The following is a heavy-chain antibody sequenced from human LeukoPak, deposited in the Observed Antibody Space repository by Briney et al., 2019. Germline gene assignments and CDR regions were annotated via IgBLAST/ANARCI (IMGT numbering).Heavy chain of an antibody. D-gene: IGHD6-6*01. Sequence: VASVKVSCKASGYTFTSYGISWVRQAPGQGLEWMGWISAYNGNTNYAQKLQGRVTMTTDTSTSTAYMELRSLRSDDTAVYYCARVVYSSSSFWFDPWGQGTLVTVSS. V-gene: IGHV1-18*01. CDR3: ARVVYSSSSFWFDP. J-gene: IGHJ5*02. CDR1: GYTFTSYG. CDR2: ISAYNGNT.